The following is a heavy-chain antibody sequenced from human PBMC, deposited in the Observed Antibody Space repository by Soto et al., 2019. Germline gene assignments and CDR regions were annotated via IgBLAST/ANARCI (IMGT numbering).Heavy chain of an antibody. CDR3: ARDGYSGYDHEDYYGMDV. V-gene: IGHV4-30-4*01. CDR1: GGSISSGDCY. CDR2: IYYSGST. D-gene: IGHD5-12*01. J-gene: IGHJ6*02. Sequence: QVPLQESGPGLVKPSQTLSLTCTVSGGSISSGDCYWSWIRQPPGKGLEWIGYIYYSGSTYYNPSLKSRVTISVDTSKNQFSLKLSSVTAADTAVYYCARDGYSGYDHEDYYGMDVWGQGTTVTVSS.